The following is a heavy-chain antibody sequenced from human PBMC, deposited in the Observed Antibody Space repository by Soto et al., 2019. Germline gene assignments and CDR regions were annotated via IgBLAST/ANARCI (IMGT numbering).Heavy chain of an antibody. Sequence: PGESLKISCKASAYSFTNYWIGWVRQMPGKGLEWMGTIYPGDSDTRYSPSFQGQVTFSVDKSINTAYLHWTSLKASDTAIYYCAIQHHRGSSSWYNWGQGTLVTVSS. V-gene: IGHV5-51*01. CDR3: AIQHHRGSSSWYN. J-gene: IGHJ1*01. CDR2: IYPGDSDT. CDR1: AYSFTNYW. D-gene: IGHD6-19*01.